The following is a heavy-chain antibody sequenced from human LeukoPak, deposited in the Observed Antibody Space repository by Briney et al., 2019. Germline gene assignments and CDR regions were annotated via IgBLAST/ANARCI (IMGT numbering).Heavy chain of an antibody. Sequence: GASVKVSCKASGYTFNSYGISWVRQAPGQGLEWMGWISAYNGDTNYAQKLQGRVTLTTDASTSTAYMELRSLRSDDTAVYYCARGPSGMVTYFDYWGQGTLVTVSS. V-gene: IGHV1-18*01. D-gene: IGHD3-3*01. CDR1: GYTFNSYG. CDR2: ISAYNGDT. J-gene: IGHJ4*02. CDR3: ARGPSGMVTYFDY.